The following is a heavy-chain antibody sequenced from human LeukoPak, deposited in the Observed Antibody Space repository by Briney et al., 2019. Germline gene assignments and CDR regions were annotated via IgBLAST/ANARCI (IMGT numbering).Heavy chain of an antibody. V-gene: IGHV1-69*05. J-gene: IGHJ6*03. Sequence: GSSVKVSCKASGGTFSSYAISWVRQAPGQGLEWMGGIIPIFGTANYAQKFQGRVTITTDESTSTAYMEPSSLRSEDTAVYYCARSLDIVVVPAARPYYMDVWGKGTTVTVSS. CDR2: IIPIFGTA. CDR1: GGTFSSYA. D-gene: IGHD2-2*01. CDR3: ARSLDIVVVPAARPYYMDV.